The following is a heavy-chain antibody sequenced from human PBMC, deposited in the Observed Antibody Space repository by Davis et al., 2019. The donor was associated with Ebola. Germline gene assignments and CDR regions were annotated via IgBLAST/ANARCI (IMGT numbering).Heavy chain of an antibody. CDR2: INAGNGNT. CDR1: GYTFTSYA. Sequence: ASVNVSCKASGYTFTSYAMHWVRQAPGQRLEWMGWINAGNGNTKYSQKFQGRVTITRDTSTSTAYMELRSLRSDDTAVYYCARGVGPIDYWGQGTLVTVSS. D-gene: IGHD1-26*01. CDR3: ARGVGPIDY. V-gene: IGHV1-3*01. J-gene: IGHJ4*02.